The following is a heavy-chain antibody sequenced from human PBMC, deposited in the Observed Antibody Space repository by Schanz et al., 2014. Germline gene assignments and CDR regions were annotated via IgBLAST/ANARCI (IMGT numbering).Heavy chain of an antibody. CDR1: GFTFSSYA. D-gene: IGHD5-12*01. V-gene: IGHV3-30-3*01. J-gene: IGHJ4*02. CDR3: ASPSGYSDYGTYFDF. Sequence: VQLVESGGCLVQPGGSLRLSCSASGFTFSSYAMHWVRQAPGKGLEWVALISNDGSIKYYADSVEGRFTISRDNSRNTLYLQMNSLRTEDTAVYYCASPSGYSDYGTYFDFWGQGTLVTVSS. CDR2: ISNDGSIK.